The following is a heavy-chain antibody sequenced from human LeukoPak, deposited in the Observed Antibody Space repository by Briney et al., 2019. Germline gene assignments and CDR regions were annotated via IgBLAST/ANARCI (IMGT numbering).Heavy chain of an antibody. CDR2: IHPSGST. J-gene: IGHJ4*02. CDR1: GYSISNPYY. V-gene: IGHV4-38-2*02. Sequence: SETLSLTCTVSGYSISNPYYWGWIRQPPGKGLEWIGRIHPSGSTNYNPSLKSRVTLSVDTSKNEFSLKLSSVTAADTADYYCARGPPPDLDYWGRGTLVTVSS. CDR3: ARGPPPDLDY.